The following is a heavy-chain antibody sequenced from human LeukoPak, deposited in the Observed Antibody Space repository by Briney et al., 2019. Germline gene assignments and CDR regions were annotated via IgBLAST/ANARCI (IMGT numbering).Heavy chain of an antibody. J-gene: IGHJ4*02. CDR1: GFTFSNFW. CDR2: IKQDGSEK. Sequence: GGSLRLSCAVSGFTFSNFWMSWVRQAPGKGLEWVANIKQDGSEKYYVDSVKGRFTISRDNAKNSLYLQMNSLRAEDTAVYYCAGEKYDIVVVPAKPFDYWGQGTLVTVSS. CDR3: AGEKYDIVVVPAKPFDY. D-gene: IGHD2-2*01. V-gene: IGHV3-7*01.